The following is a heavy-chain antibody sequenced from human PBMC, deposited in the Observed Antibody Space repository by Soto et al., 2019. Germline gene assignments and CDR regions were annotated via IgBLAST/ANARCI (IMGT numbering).Heavy chain of an antibody. CDR2: ISSSSSYI. J-gene: IGHJ6*02. D-gene: IGHD1-26*01. CDR3: ARDYRWELGSDGMDV. Sequence: EVQLVESGGGLVKPGGSLRLSCAASGFTFSSYSMNWVRQAPGKGLEWVSSISSSSSYIYYADSVKGRFTISRDNAKNSLYLQMNSLRAEDTAVYYCARDYRWELGSDGMDVWGQGTTVTVSS. V-gene: IGHV3-21*01. CDR1: GFTFSSYS.